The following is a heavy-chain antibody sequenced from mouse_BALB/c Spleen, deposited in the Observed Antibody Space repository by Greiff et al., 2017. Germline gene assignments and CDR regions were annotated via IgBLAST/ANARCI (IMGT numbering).Heavy chain of an antibody. Sequence: EVKVVESGGDLVKPGGSLKLSCAASGFTFSSYGMSWVRQTPDKRLEWVATISSGGSYTYYPDSVKGRFTISRDNAKNTLYLQMSSLKSEDTAMYYCARHDGNYGYWYFDVWGAGTTVTVSS. CDR1: GFTFSSYG. V-gene: IGHV5-6*01. CDR2: ISSGGSYT. J-gene: IGHJ1*01. D-gene: IGHD2-1*01. CDR3: ARHDGNYGYWYFDV.